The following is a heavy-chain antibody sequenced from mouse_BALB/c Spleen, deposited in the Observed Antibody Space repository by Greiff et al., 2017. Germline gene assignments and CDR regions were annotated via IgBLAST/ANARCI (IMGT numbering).Heavy chain of an antibody. J-gene: IGHJ2*01. CDR1: GYSITSGYY. V-gene: IGHV3-6*02. D-gene: IGHD1-1*01. CDR2: ISYDGSN. Sequence: EVKLEESGPGLVKPSQSLPLTCSVTGYSITSGYYWNWIRQFPGNKLEWMGYISYDGSNNYNPSLKNRISITRDTSKNQFFLKLNSVTTEDTATYYCAVYGSSYLFDYWGQGTTLTVSS. CDR3: AVYGSSYLFDY.